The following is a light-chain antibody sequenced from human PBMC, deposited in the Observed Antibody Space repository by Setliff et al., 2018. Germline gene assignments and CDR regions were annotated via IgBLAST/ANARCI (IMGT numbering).Light chain of an antibody. CDR1: SSDVGGYNY. CDR3: SSYTSSSTPEV. CDR2: DVS. J-gene: IGLJ1*01. V-gene: IGLV2-14*01. Sequence: SVLTQTASVSGSTGQSITIPCTGTSSDVGGYNYVSWYQQHPGKAPKHMIYDVSKRPSGVSNRFSGSKSGNTASLTISELQAEDEADYYCSSYTSSSTPEVFGTGTKVTVL.